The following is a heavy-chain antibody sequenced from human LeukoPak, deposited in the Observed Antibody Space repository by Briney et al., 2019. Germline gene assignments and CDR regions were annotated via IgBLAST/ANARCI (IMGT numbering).Heavy chain of an antibody. CDR1: GFTFSSYW. V-gene: IGHV3-7*03. D-gene: IGHD6-13*01. Sequence: GGSLRLSCEASGFTFSSYWMSWVRQAPGKGLEWVANIKTDGSEKYYVDSVKGRFTISRDNAKNSLYLQMNSLRAEDTAVYYCAGGIAAAASPFDYWGQGTLVTVSS. J-gene: IGHJ4*02. CDR3: AGGIAAAASPFDY. CDR2: IKTDGSEK.